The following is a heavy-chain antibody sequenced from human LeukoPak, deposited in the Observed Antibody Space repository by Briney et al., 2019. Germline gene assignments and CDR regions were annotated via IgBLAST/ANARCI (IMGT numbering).Heavy chain of an antibody. CDR1: GFTFRNYA. V-gene: IGHV3-30-3*01. CDR3: ARDSRWFGELLVVDY. D-gene: IGHD3-10*01. J-gene: IGHJ4*02. CDR2: ISYDGSSK. Sequence: PGGSLRLSCAASGFTFRNYAIHWVSQAPGKGLEWVALISYDGSSKYYADSVKGRFTISRDNSKNTLFLQMNSLRAEDTAVYYCARDSRWFGELLVVDYWGQGTLVTVSS.